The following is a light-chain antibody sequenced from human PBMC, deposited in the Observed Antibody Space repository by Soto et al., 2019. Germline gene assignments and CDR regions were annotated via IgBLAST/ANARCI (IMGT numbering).Light chain of an antibody. J-gene: IGKJ3*01. CDR2: DAS. V-gene: IGKV1-5*01. CDR1: RSISRS. CDR3: QQYQSYFLT. Sequence: DIQMTQSPSTLSASVGDRVTITCRASRSISRSLAWYQQKSGKAPKLLIDDASSLESGVPSRFSGSGFGTEFTLTISGLPPDEFATYYCQQYQSYFLTFGPGTTVD.